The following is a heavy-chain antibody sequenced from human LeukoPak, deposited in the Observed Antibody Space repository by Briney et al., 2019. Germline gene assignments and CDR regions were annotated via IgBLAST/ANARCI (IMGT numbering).Heavy chain of an antibody. CDR3: ARDAEQWLFAFDI. J-gene: IGHJ3*02. D-gene: IGHD6-19*01. CDR1: GFTFSSYE. V-gene: IGHV3-48*03. Sequence: GGSLRLSCAASGFTFSSYEMNWVRQAPGKGLEWVSYISSSGSTIYYADSVKGRFTISRDNAKNSLYLQMNSLRAGDTAVYYCARDAEQWLFAFDIWGQGTMVTVSS. CDR2: ISSSGSTI.